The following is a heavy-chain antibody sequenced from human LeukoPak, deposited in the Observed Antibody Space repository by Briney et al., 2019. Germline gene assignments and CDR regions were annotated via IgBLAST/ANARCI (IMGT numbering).Heavy chain of an antibody. CDR2: INSDGSST. CDR1: GCTFSSYW. V-gene: IGHV3-74*01. Sequence: GGSLRLSCAASGCTFSSYWMHWVRHAPGKGLVWVSRINSDGSSTTYADSVKGRFTISRDKAKNTLYLQMNSLRAEDTAVYYCARDWDLYFYDSSGYHYSDAFDIWGQGTMVTVSS. CDR3: ARDWDLYFYDSSGYHYSDAFDI. J-gene: IGHJ3*02. D-gene: IGHD3-22*01.